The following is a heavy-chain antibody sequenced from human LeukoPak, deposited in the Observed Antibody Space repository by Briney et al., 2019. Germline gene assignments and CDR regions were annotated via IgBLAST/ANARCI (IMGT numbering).Heavy chain of an antibody. D-gene: IGHD1-26*01. J-gene: IGHJ4*02. Sequence: SETLSLTCTVSGGSISSGDYYWSWIRQPPGKGLEWIGYIYYSGSTYYNPSLKSRVTISVDTSKNQFSLKLSSVTAADTAVYYCARDVVGATSPPKHDYWGQGTLVTVSS. CDR1: GGSISSGDYY. CDR2: IYYSGST. V-gene: IGHV4-30-4*08. CDR3: ARDVVGATSPPKHDY.